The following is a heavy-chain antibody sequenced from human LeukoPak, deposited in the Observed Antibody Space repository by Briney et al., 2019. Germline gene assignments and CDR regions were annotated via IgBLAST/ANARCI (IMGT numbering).Heavy chain of an antibody. CDR2: IKPSSGGT. D-gene: IGHD3-10*01. CDR3: ARDLMVRGPMDV. Sequence: ASVKVTCKASGYTFTGYYIHWVRQAPGQGLEWMGWIKPSSGGTNYAQNFQGRVTMTRDTSINTAYMELSRLRSDDTAVYYCARDLMVRGPMDVWGKGTTVTVSS. J-gene: IGHJ6*03. CDR1: GYTFTGYY. V-gene: IGHV1-2*02.